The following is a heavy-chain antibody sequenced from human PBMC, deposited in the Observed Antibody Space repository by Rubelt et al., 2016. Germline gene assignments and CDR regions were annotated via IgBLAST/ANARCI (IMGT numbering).Heavy chain of an antibody. D-gene: IGHD1-7*01. V-gene: IGHV4-39*07. CDR2: SYYSGST. CDR3: ARDPRAGTTSFDY. CDR1: GGSISSSSYY. J-gene: IGHJ4*02. Sequence: QVQLQQWGAGLVKPSETLTLTCTVSGGSISSSSYYWGWIRPPPGKGLEWIGSSYYSGSTYSNPSLKSRVTISVDTSKNQFSLKLSSVTAADTAVYYCARDPRAGTTSFDYWGQGTLVTVSS.